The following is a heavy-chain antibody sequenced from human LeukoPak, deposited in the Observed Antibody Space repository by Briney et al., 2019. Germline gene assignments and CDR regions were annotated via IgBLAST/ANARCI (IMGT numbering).Heavy chain of an antibody. CDR3: ARDGDSSGWYWFDP. D-gene: IGHD6-19*01. V-gene: IGHV3-21*01. J-gene: IGHJ5*02. Sequence: GGSLRLSCAASGFTFSSYSMNWVRQAPGKGLEWVSSISSSSSSYIYYADSVKGRFTISRDNAKNSLYLQMNSLRAEETAVYYCARDGDSSGWYWFDPWGQGTLVTVSS. CDR2: ISSSSSSYI. CDR1: GFTFSSYS.